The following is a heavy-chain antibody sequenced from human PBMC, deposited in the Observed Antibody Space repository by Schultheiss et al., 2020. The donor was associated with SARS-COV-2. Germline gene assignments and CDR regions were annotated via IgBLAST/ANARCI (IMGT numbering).Heavy chain of an antibody. D-gene: IGHD7-27*01. CDR1: GGSISSYY. V-gene: IGHV4-39*01. Sequence: SETLSLTCTVSGGSISSYYWGWIRQPPGKGLEWIGSIYYSGSTYYNPSLKSRVTISVDTSKNQFSLKLSSVTAADTAVYYCATSPPHITGEDYWGQGTLVTVSS. J-gene: IGHJ4*02. CDR3: ATSPPHITGEDY. CDR2: IYYSGST.